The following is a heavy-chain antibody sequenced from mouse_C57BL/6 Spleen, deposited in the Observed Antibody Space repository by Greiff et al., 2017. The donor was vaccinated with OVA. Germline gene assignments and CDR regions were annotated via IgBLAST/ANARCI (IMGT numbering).Heavy chain of an antibody. Sequence: QVQLQQPGAELVRPGSSVKLSCKASGYTFTSYWMDWVKQRPGQGLEWIGNIYPSDSETHYNQQFKDKATLTVDKSSSTAYMQLSSLTSEDSAVYYCARSNYSNYLFAYWGQGTLVTVSA. CDR1: GYTFTSYW. D-gene: IGHD2-5*01. CDR3: ARSNYSNYLFAY. V-gene: IGHV1-61*01. CDR2: IYPSDSET. J-gene: IGHJ3*01.